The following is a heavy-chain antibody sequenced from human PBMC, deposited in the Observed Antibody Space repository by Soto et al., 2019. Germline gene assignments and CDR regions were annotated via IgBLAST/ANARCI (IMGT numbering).Heavy chain of an antibody. CDR1: GGTFSRYA. CDR3: ARYTVTTKYYYYGMDV. J-gene: IGHJ6*02. CDR2: IIPIFGTA. Sequence: SVKGACKTSGGTFSRYAGSWVRQAKGQGLEWMGGIIPIFGTANYAQKFQGRVTITADESTSTAYMELSSLRSEDTAVYYCARYTVTTKYYYYGMDVWGQGTTVTV. V-gene: IGHV1-69*13. D-gene: IGHD4-17*01.